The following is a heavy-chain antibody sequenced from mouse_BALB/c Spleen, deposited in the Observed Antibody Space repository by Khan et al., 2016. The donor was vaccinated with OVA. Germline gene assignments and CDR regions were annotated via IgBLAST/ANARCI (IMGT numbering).Heavy chain of an antibody. V-gene: IGHV1-76*01. CDR1: GYIFTSYW. CDR2: IYPGTDNS. Sequence: QVQLKESGAELVRPGASVKLSCKTSGYIFTSYWIHWVKQRSGQGLEWIARIYPGTDNSYYNEKFNDKATLTAHKSSSTAYMQLSSLKSEDSDVYFCSREEALDHFDHWGQGTTLTVSS. CDR3: SREEALDHFDH. D-gene: IGHD3-2*02. J-gene: IGHJ2*01.